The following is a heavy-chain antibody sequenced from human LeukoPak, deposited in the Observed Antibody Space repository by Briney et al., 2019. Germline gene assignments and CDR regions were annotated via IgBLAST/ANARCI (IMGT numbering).Heavy chain of an antibody. J-gene: IGHJ4*02. D-gene: IGHD6-13*01. CDR3: AKDAAGPEY. CDR2: ISAGGGST. V-gene: IGHV3-23*01. CDR1: GLTFSDYS. Sequence: GGSLRLSCAASGLTFSDYSMTWVRQAPGKGLFWVSGISAGGGSTYYADSVKGRFSISRDNSRNTPYLQMNSLRAEDTAVYYCAKDAAGPEYWGQGTLVTVSS.